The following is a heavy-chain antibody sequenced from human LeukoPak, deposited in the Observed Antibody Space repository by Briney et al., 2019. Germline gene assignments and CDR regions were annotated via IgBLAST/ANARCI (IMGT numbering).Heavy chain of an antibody. CDR3: ARIRDGYDDAYDI. CDR2: ISAYNGNT. Sequence: ASVKVSCKASGYTFTNYGISWVRQAPGQGLEWMGWISAYNGNTHYAQNLQGRVTLTRDTSTSTVYMELSSLRSEDTAIYYCARIRDGYDDAYDIWGQGTVVTVPS. V-gene: IGHV1-18*01. CDR1: GYTFTNYG. D-gene: IGHD5-24*01. J-gene: IGHJ3*02.